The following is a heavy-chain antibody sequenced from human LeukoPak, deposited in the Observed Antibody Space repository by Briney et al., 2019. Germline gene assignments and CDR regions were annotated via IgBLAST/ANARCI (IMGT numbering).Heavy chain of an antibody. J-gene: IGHJ2*01. V-gene: IGHV3-23*01. CDR1: GFTFSRYS. D-gene: IGHD1-1*01. CDR3: AEWNSVYWYFDL. CDR2: ISGSGGST. Sequence: PGGSLRLSCAASGFTFSRYSMNWVRQAPGKGLEWVSGISGSGGSTYCADSVKGRFTISRDNSKNTLHLQMNSLRAEDTALYYCAEWNSVYWYFDLWGRGTLVTVSS.